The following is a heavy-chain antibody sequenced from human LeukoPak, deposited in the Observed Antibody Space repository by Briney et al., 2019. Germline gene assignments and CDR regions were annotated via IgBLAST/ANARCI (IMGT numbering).Heavy chain of an antibody. V-gene: IGHV5-51*01. CDR1: GYTITNFW. D-gene: IGHD2-2*01. Sequence: GESLKISCKGSGYTITNFWIGWVRQMPGKGLEWMGIIHPGDSDTRYSPSFQGQVTISDDKSISTAYLQWGSLTASDTAMYYCARRYCSSTSCPLYYFDYWGQGTLVTVSS. CDR2: IHPGDSDT. CDR3: ARRYCSSTSCPLYYFDY. J-gene: IGHJ4*02.